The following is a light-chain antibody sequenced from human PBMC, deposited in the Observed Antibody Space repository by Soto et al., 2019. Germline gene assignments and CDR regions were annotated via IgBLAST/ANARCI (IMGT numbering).Light chain of an antibody. J-gene: IGKJ2*01. Sequence: EIVLTQSPATLSLSPGERATLSCRASQSVSSYLAWYQQKPGQAPRLLIYDASNRATGIPARFSGSGSGTDFTLTISSLEPEDFAVYYRQPRSTSPPPYTFGHGTQVDIK. CDR1: QSVSSY. CDR2: DAS. CDR3: QPRSTSPPPYT. V-gene: IGKV3-11*01.